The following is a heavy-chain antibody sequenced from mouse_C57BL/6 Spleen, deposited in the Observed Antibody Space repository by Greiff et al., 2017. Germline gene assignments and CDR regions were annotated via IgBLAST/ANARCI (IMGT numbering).Heavy chain of an antibody. D-gene: IGHD1-1*01. J-gene: IGHJ2*01. Sequence: VQLQQPGAELVRPGSSVKLSCKASGYTFTSYWMHWVKQRPIQGLEWIGNIDPSDSETHYNQKFKDKATLSVDKSSSTAYMQLSSLTSEDSAVYYCARERVYAHFDYWGQGTTLTVSS. CDR3: ARERVYAHFDY. CDR1: GYTFTSYW. V-gene: IGHV1-52*01. CDR2: IDPSDSET.